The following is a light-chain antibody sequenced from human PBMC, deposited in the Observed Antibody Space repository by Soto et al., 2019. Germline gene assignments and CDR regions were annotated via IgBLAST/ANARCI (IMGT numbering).Light chain of an antibody. CDR2: EVS. V-gene: IGLV2-14*01. Sequence: QSALTQPASVSGSPGQSFTISCTGTSSDVGGYNYVSWYQQHPGKAPKLMIYEVSNRPSGVSNRFSGSKSGNTASLTISGLQAEDEAEYYCSSYTSSSTLVFGGGTKLTVL. J-gene: IGLJ3*02. CDR3: SSYTSSSTLV. CDR1: SSDVGGYNY.